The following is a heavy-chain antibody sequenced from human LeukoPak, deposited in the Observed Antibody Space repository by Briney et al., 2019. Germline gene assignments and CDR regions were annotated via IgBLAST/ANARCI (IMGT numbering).Heavy chain of an antibody. CDR3: ARGSRGYSYG. CDR2: IYYSGST. V-gene: IGHV4-61*01. CDR1: GASVSSGSYY. J-gene: IGHJ4*02. Sequence: SETLSLTCTVSGASVSSGSYYWSWIRQPPGKGLEWIGYIYYSGSTNYNPSLESRVTISVDTSKNQFSLKLSSVTAADTAVYYCARGSRGYSYGWGQGTLVTVSS. D-gene: IGHD5-18*01.